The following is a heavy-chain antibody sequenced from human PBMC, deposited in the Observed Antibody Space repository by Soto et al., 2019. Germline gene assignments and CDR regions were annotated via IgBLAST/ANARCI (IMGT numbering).Heavy chain of an antibody. Sequence: GGSLRLSCAASGFTFSSYWMSWVRQAPGKGLEWVANIKQDGSEKYYVDSCKGRFTISRDNSKNSLYLQMNSLRPEDTAGYYCARPDYDYIWGSYRYNPYPFDYWGQGTLVTVSS. CDR2: IKQDGSEK. CDR1: GFTFSSYW. CDR3: ARPDYDYIWGSYRYNPYPFDY. D-gene: IGHD3-16*02. V-gene: IGHV3-7*01. J-gene: IGHJ4*02.